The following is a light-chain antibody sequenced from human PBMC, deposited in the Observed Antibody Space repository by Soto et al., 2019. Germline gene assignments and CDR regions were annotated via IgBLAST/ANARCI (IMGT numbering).Light chain of an antibody. V-gene: IGLV2-14*01. J-gene: IGLJ1*01. Sequence: QSVLTQPASVSGSPGQSITISCTGTSSDVGSYKYVSWYQQHPGKAPKLMIYEVTYRPSGVSNRFSGSKSGNTASLTISGLQAEDEADYYCSSYTSSSNYVFGTGTKVTVL. CDR2: EVT. CDR1: SSDVGSYKY. CDR3: SSYTSSSNYV.